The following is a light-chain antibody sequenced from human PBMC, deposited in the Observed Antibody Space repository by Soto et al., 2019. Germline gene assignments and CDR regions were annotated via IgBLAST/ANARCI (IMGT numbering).Light chain of an antibody. Sequence: DIQMTQSPSTLSASVGDRVTITCRASQSVGDWLAWYQQKPGKAPKLLIYKASNLESGVSSRFSGSGYGTDFTLTITSLQPDDFATYYCQQYDTYTHTFGQGTNLEI. CDR3: QQYDTYTHT. CDR1: QSVGDW. V-gene: IGKV1-5*03. J-gene: IGKJ2*01. CDR2: KAS.